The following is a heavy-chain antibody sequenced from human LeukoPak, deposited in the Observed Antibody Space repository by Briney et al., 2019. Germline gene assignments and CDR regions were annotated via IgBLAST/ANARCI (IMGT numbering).Heavy chain of an antibody. CDR3: ARVGRGGTTVEY. CDR2: IFYSGFT. J-gene: IGHJ4*02. V-gene: IGHV4-31*03. D-gene: IGHD1-7*01. Sequence: SETLSLTCTVSGVSLSSGGYYWSWIRQLPGKGLEWIGYIFYSGFTYYNPSLESRITISVDTSKNQFSLSLSSVTAADTAVYYRARVGRGGTTVEYWGQGTLVTVSS. CDR1: GVSLSSGGYY.